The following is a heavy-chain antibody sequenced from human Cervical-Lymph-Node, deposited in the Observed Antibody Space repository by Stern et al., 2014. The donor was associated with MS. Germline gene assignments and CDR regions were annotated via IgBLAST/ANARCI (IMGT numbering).Heavy chain of an antibody. D-gene: IGHD2-2*01. CDR3: VSDSSIYYGMDV. Sequence: EVQLVESGGGLVQPGGSLRLSCAASGFTFSNYDMNWVRQAPGKGLEWVSFISSSSTTISYADSVKGRFTISRDNAKNSLFLQMNSLRAEDTAVYYCVSDSSIYYGMDVWGQGTTVTVSS. J-gene: IGHJ6*02. V-gene: IGHV3-48*01. CDR2: ISSSSTTI. CDR1: GFTFSNYD.